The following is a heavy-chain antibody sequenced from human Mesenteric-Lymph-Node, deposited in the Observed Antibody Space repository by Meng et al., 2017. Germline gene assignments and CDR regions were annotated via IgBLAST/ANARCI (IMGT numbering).Heavy chain of an antibody. D-gene: IGHD1-26*01. J-gene: IGHJ4*02. CDR3: TGGRDGSAPSDY. CDR2: SRSKFSSYTT. CDR1: GFTFSDHL. V-gene: IGHV3-72*01. Sequence: GGSLRLSCVASGFTFSDHLMDWVRQAPGEGLEWVGRSRSKFSSYTTEYAASVRGRFTVSRDESKNLFYLQMNNLRTEDTAVYYCTGGRDGSAPSDYWGQGTLVTVSS.